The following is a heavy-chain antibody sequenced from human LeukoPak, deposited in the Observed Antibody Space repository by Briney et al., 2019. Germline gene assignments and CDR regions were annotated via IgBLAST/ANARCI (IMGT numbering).Heavy chain of an antibody. CDR1: GGSISSSSYY. J-gene: IGHJ4*02. CDR2: IYYSGST. V-gene: IGHV4-39*07. D-gene: IGHD3-22*01. CDR3: ARFWGETYYYDSSGYLGDY. Sequence: SETLSLTCTVSGGSISSSSYYWGWIRQPLGKGLEWIGSIYYSGSTYYNPSLKSRVTISVDTSKNQFSLKLSSVTAADTAVYYCARFWGETYYYDSSGYLGDYWGQGTLVTVSS.